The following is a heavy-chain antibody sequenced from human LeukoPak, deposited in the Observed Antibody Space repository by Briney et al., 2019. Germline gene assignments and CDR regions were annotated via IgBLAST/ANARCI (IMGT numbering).Heavy chain of an antibody. CDR2: IKQDVSEK. CDR1: GFTFSSYW. Sequence: GGSLRLSCAVSGFTFSSYWMTWVRQAPGKGLEWVANIKQDVSEKYYVDSVKGRFTVSRDNAKNSLYLQMDSLRAEDTAVYYCARDRLAATLDYWGQGTLVTVSS. J-gene: IGHJ4*02. CDR3: ARDRLAATLDY. D-gene: IGHD6-13*01. V-gene: IGHV3-7*01.